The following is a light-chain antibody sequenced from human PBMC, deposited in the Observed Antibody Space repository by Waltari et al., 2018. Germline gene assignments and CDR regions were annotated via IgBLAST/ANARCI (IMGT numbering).Light chain of an antibody. J-gene: IGLJ2*01. CDR1: NSNIGSNV. CDR2: SNT. Sequence: QSALTQPPSASGTPGQTVTIFCSGGNSNIGSNVVNWYQQVPGTAPKLLIYSNTYRPSAVPDRFSGSKSGTSASLAISGLQSDDEGDYYCATWDDRLTGVVFGGGTQVTVL. V-gene: IGLV1-44*01. CDR3: ATWDDRLTGVV.